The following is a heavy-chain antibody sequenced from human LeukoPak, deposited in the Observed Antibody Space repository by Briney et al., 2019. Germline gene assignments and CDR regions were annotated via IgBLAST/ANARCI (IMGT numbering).Heavy chain of an antibody. CDR3: ARQRWSTTFYYYGMDV. CDR1: NGSISSYY. J-gene: IGHJ6*02. CDR2: IYYSGGT. D-gene: IGHD2/OR15-2a*01. Sequence: SETLSLTCTVSNGSISSYYWSWIRQPPGKGLEWIGYIYYSGGTNYNPSLKSRVTISIDTAKNQFSLKLSSVTAADTAVYFCARQRWSTTFYYYGMDVWGQGTTVTVSS. V-gene: IGHV4-59*08.